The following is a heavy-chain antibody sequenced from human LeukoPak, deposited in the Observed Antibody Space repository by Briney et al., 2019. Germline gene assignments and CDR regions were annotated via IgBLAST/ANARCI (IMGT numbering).Heavy chain of an antibody. J-gene: IGHJ3*02. CDR1: GGSISSGGYS. V-gene: IGHV4-30-2*01. CDR2: IYHSGST. CDR3: ARVNYYDSSGYYLVRAFDI. D-gene: IGHD3-22*01. Sequence: PSETLSLTCAVSGGSISSGGYSWSWIRQPPGKGLEWIGYIYHSGSTYYNPSLKSRVTISVDRSKNQFSLKLSSVTAADTVVYYCARVNYYDSSGYYLVRAFDIWGQGTMVTVSS.